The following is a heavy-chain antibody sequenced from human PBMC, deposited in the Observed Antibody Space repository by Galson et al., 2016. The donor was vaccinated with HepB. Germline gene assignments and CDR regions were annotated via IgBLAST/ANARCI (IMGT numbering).Heavy chain of an antibody. CDR1: GFSLTTSGVG. CDR3: AQREYRSGRYYNFDY. CDR2: IFWDEDK. V-gene: IGHV2-5*02. Sequence: PALVKPTQTLTLTCTFSGFSLTTSGVGVGWIRQPPGEALEWLANIFWDEDKRYSPSLKSRLTITTDTSKNQVFLTMTNMDPVDTATYYCAQREYRSGRYYNFDYWGQGTRVTVSS. J-gene: IGHJ4*02. D-gene: IGHD3-10*01.